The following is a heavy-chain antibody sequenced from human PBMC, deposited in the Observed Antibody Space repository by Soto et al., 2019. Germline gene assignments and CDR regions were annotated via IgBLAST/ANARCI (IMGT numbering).Heavy chain of an antibody. D-gene: IGHD6-6*01. CDR1: GFTFRSFT. CDR2: ISSNSAYI. J-gene: IGHJ4*02. CDR3: AKNIGSSSGFDY. Sequence: PGGSLRLSCAASGFTFRSFTMNWVRQAPGKGLEWVSTISSNSAYIYYTDALRGRFTISRDNSENTLYLQMYSLRADDTAIYYCAKNIGSSSGFDYWGQGTLVTVSS. V-gene: IGHV3-21*04.